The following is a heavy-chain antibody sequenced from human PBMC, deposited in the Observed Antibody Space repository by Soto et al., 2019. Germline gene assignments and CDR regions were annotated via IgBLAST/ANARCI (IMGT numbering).Heavy chain of an antibody. J-gene: IGHJ5*01. V-gene: IGHV6-1*01. CDR3: ARLIGNSCLDS. CDR1: MDNVSTIHTT. Sequence: SQTISLSGARSMDNVSTIHTTLDSVTQSTHRSLEWLGRTYYRSKWYNDYAVSVKGRITINPDTSNNQLSLQLNSVTPDDTAVYYCARLIGNSCLDSWGQGTLATLSS. CDR2: TYYRSKWYN.